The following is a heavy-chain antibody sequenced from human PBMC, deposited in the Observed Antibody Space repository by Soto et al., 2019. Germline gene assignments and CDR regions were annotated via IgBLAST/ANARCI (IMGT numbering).Heavy chain of an antibody. Sequence: QVQLVQSGAEVKKPGSSVKVSCKASGGTFSSYAISWVRQAPGQGLEWMGGIIPIYGTANYAQKFQGRVTITADESTSTAYMELSSLRSEDTAVYYCARSLWRGDGYDFWSGYSTYFDYWGQGTLVTVSS. CDR1: GGTFSSYA. CDR3: ARSLWRGDGYDFWSGYSTYFDY. V-gene: IGHV1-69*01. CDR2: IIPIYGTA. D-gene: IGHD3-3*01. J-gene: IGHJ4*02.